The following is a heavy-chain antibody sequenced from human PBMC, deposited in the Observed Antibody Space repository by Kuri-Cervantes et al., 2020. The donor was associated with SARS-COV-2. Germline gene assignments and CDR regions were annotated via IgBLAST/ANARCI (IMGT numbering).Heavy chain of an antibody. Sequence: SEHVSCKSFGFTFVGSGVQWVRQARGQGLDWIGRIVGGSGQTIYSQKFQERVKITRDMSTSTAYMELNSLRSDDTAVYYCAATLELLPADGFDVWGHGTLVTVSS. CDR2: IVGGSGQT. CDR1: GFTFVGSG. J-gene: IGHJ3*01. D-gene: IGHD1-7*01. CDR3: AATLELLPADGFDV. V-gene: IGHV1-58*01.